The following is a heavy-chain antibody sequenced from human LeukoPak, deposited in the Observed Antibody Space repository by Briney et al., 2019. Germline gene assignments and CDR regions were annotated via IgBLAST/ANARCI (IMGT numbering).Heavy chain of an antibody. V-gene: IGHV4-59*01. Sequence: PSETLSLTCTISGGSISSYFWSWIRQPPGKGLEWIGYIYYTGSTNYNPSLKSRVIISLDTSKNQFSLKLSSVTAADTAVYYCARTLSRWDPFDYWGQGTLVTVSS. J-gene: IGHJ4*02. CDR1: GGSISSYF. D-gene: IGHD1-26*01. CDR2: IYYTGST. CDR3: ARTLSRWDPFDY.